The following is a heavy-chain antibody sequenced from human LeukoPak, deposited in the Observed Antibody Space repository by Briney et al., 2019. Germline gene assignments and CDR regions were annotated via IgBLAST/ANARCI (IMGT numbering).Heavy chain of an antibody. D-gene: IGHD1-1*01. V-gene: IGHV6-1*01. J-gene: IGHJ6*02. CDR3: ATYNMDV. Sequence: SQTLSLTCAISGDSVSRNSATWNWIRQSPSRGLGWLGRTYYRSKWYADYAESVKSRITINADTAKNQFSLQLNFVTPEDTAVYYCATYNMDVWGQGTTVTVSS. CDR1: GDSVSRNSAT. CDR2: TYYRSKWYA.